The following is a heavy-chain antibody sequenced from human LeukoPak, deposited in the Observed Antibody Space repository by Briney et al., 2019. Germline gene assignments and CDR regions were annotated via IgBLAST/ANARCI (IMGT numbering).Heavy chain of an antibody. CDR3: AKDLWGGYSAFDI. Sequence: GGSLRLSCAASGFTFSTYAMHWVRQAPGKGLEWVSGISWNSGSIGYADSVKGRFTISRDNAKNSLYLQMNSLRAEDTALYYCAKDLWGGYSAFDIWGQGTMVTVSS. CDR1: GFTFSTYA. D-gene: IGHD5-18*01. CDR2: ISWNSGSI. J-gene: IGHJ3*02. V-gene: IGHV3-9*01.